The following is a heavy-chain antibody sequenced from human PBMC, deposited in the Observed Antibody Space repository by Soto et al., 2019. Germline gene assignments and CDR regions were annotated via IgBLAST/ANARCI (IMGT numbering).Heavy chain of an antibody. V-gene: IGHV4-34*01. D-gene: IGHD3-10*01. CDR1: GGSFSCYY. CDR2: INHSGST. J-gene: IGHJ3*02. Sequence: PSETLSLTCAVYGGSFSCYYWSWIRQPPGKGLEWIGEINHSGSTNYNPSLKSRVTISVDTSKNQFSLKLSSVTAADTAVYYCARGLTMVRGVIGDAFDIWGQGTMVTVSS. CDR3: ARGLTMVRGVIGDAFDI.